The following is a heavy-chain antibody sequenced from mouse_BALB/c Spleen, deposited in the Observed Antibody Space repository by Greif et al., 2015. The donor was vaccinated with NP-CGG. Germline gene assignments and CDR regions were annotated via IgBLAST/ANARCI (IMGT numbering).Heavy chain of an antibody. D-gene: IGHD4-1*01. J-gene: IGHJ3*01. V-gene: IGHV7-3*02. Sequence: EVQLVESGGGLVQPGGSLRLSCATSGFTFTDYYMSWVRQPPGKALEWLGFIRNKANGYATGYSASVKGRFTISRDNSQSILYLQMNTLRAEDSATYYCARDTGTFAYWGQGTLLTVSA. CDR1: GFTFTDYY. CDR3: ARDTGTFAY. CDR2: IRNKANGYAT.